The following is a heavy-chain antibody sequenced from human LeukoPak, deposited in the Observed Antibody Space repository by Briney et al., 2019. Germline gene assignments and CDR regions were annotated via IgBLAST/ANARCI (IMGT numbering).Heavy chain of an antibody. D-gene: IGHD2/OR15-2a*01. CDR3: AKDQYRDYFRGADY. J-gene: IGHJ4*02. CDR2: IRGDGATK. CDR1: GFTFSTYA. V-gene: IGHV3-23*01. Sequence: GGSLRLSCAASGFTFSTYAMTWVRQAPGKGLEWVSAIRGDGATKFYADSVKGRFTVSRDNSKNTLYLQMNSLRAEDTAVYYCAKDQYRDYFRGADYWGQGTLVTVSS.